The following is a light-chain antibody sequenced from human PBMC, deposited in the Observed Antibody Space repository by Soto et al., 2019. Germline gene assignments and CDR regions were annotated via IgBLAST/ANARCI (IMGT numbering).Light chain of an antibody. V-gene: IGLV2-23*02. J-gene: IGLJ1*01. CDR1: SSDVGSYNL. Sequence: SALNQPASVSGSPGQSITISCTGTSSDVGSYNLVSWYQQHPGKAPKLMIYEVSKRPSGVSNRFSGSKSGNTASLTISGLQAEDEADYYCCSYAGSSTSLVFGTGTKVTV. CDR3: CSYAGSSTSLV. CDR2: EVS.